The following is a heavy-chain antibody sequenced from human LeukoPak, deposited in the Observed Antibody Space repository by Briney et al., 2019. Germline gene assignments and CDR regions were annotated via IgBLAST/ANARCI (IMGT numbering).Heavy chain of an antibody. Sequence: SQTLSLTCTVSGGSISSGGYYWSWLRQHPGKGLEWIGYIYYSGSTYYNPSLKSRVTISVDTSKNQFSLKLSSVTAADTAVYYCARVFRVIEYSSSPVHYGMDVWGQGTTVTVSS. J-gene: IGHJ6*02. CDR1: GGSISSGGYY. D-gene: IGHD6-6*01. CDR3: ARVFRVIEYSSSPVHYGMDV. CDR2: IYYSGST. V-gene: IGHV4-31*03.